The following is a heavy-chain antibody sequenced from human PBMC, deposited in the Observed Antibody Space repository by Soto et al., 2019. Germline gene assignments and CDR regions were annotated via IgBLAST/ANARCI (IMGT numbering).Heavy chain of an antibody. D-gene: IGHD3-10*01. CDR1: GFTFSSYA. CDR3: AKDAISMVRGVNNWFDP. Sequence: EVQLLESGGGLVQPGGSLTLSCAASGFTFSSYAMTWVRQAPGKGLEWVSGISGGGGVSTYYADSVKGRFTISRDNSMTTLYLQMNRLRDEDTAVYYCAKDAISMVRGVNNWFDPWGQGTLVTVSS. CDR2: ISGGGGVST. V-gene: IGHV3-23*01. J-gene: IGHJ5*02.